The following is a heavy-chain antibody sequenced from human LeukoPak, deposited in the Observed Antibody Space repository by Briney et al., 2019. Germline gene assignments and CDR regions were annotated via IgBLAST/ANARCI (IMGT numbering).Heavy chain of an antibody. J-gene: IGHJ3*02. Sequence: SETLSLTCTVSGGSIGTYYWSWIRQPPGKGLEWIGFVYYSGSTNYNPPLKSRVTISVDTSKNQFSLKLSSVTAADTAVYYCARELRSDAFDIWGQGTMVTVSS. CDR2: VYYSGST. CDR1: GGSIGTYY. D-gene: IGHD4-17*01. V-gene: IGHV4-59*01. CDR3: ARELRSDAFDI.